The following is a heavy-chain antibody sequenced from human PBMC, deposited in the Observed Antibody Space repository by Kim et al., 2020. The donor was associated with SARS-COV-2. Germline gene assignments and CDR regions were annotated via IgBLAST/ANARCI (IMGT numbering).Heavy chain of an antibody. D-gene: IGHD3-22*01. V-gene: IGHV3-9*01. J-gene: IGHJ4*02. CDR3: AKGNYDSSGYYPEFFGY. Sequence: VKGRLTISRDNAKSSLYLQMNSLRAEDTALYYCAKGNYDSSGYYPEFFGYWGQGTLVTVSS.